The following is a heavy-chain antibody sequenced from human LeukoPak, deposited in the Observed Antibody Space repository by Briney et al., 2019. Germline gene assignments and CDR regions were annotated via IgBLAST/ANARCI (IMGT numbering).Heavy chain of an antibody. V-gene: IGHV3-23*01. CDR2: VSGSGITT. Sequence: GGSLSLSCAASGFTFSNSSMRSVRQPPGKGLEWVSSVSGSGITTYYADSVKGRFTISRDNSKNTLYLQMNTLRAEDSALYYCAKGIYSSGWSYFDYWGHGTLVTVSS. CDR1: GFTFSNSS. J-gene: IGHJ4*01. CDR3: AKGIYSSGWSYFDY. D-gene: IGHD6-19*01.